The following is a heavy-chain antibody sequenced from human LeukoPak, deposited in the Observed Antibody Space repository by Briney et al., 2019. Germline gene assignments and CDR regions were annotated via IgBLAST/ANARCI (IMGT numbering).Heavy chain of an antibody. V-gene: IGHV1-18*01. Sequence: ASVKVSCKASGYAFTSYGISWVRQAPGQGLEWMGWISAYNGNTNYAQKLQGRVTMTTDTSTSTAYMELRSLRSDNTAVYYCAKDDRWAQFCCWGQGTLVTVSA. J-gene: IGHJ4*02. CDR1: GYAFTSYG. CDR2: ISAYNGNT. D-gene: IGHD3-3*02. CDR3: AKDDRWAQFCC.